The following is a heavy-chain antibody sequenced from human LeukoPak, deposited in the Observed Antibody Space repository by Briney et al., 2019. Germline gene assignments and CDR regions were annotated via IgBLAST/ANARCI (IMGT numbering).Heavy chain of an antibody. CDR1: GFTLDDYA. Sequence: GGSLRLSCAASGFTLDDYAMHWVRQAPGKGLEWVSPIGGDGGNTYYADSVKGRFTISRDNSKNSLYLQMNSLRTDDSALYYCAKGGGRYYYGMDVWGQGTTVTVSS. CDR2: IGGDGGNT. D-gene: IGHD2-15*01. J-gene: IGHJ6*02. V-gene: IGHV3-43*02. CDR3: AKGGGRYYYGMDV.